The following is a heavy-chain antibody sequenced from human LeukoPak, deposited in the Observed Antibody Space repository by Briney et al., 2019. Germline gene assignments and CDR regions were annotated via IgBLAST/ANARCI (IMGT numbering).Heavy chain of an antibody. V-gene: IGHV3-64D*06. CDR1: GFTFSSYA. J-gene: IGHJ4*02. Sequence: PGGSLRLSCAASGFTFSSYAMHWVRQAPGKGLEYVSAISSNGGSTYYADSVKGRFTISRDNSKNTLYLQMSSLRAEDTAVYYCVKDSIAAAGFYFDYWGQGTLVTVSS. D-gene: IGHD6-13*01. CDR3: VKDSIAAAGFYFDY. CDR2: ISSNGGST.